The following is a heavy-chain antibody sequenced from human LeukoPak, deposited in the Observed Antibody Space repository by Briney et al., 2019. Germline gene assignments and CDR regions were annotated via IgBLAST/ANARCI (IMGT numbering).Heavy chain of an antibody. V-gene: IGHV3-23*01. J-gene: IGHJ4*02. Sequence: GGSLRLSCAASGFTFSSYSMNWVRQAPGKGLEWVSAISGSGGSTYYADSVKGRFTISRDNSKNTLYLQMNSLRAEDTAVYYCAKSIPYSSSSNWGQGTLVTVSS. CDR2: ISGSGGST. CDR3: AKSIPYSSSSN. D-gene: IGHD6-6*01. CDR1: GFTFSSYS.